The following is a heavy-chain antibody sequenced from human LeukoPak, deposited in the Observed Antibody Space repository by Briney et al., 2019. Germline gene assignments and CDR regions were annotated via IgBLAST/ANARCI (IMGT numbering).Heavy chain of an antibody. V-gene: IGHV4-59*06. D-gene: IGHD2-15*01. CDR2: IYYSGST. J-gene: IGHJ4*02. Sequence: KASETLSLTCTVSGGSISNNYWSWFRQPPGKGLEWIGYIYYSGSTYYNPSLKSRVTISVDTSKNQFSLKLSSVTAADTAVYYCAGSPRAYFDYWGQGTLVTVSS. CDR1: GGSISNNY. CDR3: AGSPRAYFDY.